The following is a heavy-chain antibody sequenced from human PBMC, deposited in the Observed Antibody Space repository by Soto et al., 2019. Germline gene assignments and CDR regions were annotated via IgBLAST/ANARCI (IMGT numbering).Heavy chain of an antibody. J-gene: IGHJ4*02. CDR3: ATRFYTSGVLFDY. CDR1: GGSISDHY. CDR2: IYNGGRT. V-gene: IGHV4-59*11. D-gene: IGHD2-2*02. Sequence: QVKLQESGPGLVKTSENLSLTCTVSGGSISDHYYMWIRQSPGKGLEYIGYIYNGGRTDYNPSLKSRFIISVDTSKNQFSLTLTSVTAAYTAVYYCATRFYTSGVLFDYWGQGTQVTVSS.